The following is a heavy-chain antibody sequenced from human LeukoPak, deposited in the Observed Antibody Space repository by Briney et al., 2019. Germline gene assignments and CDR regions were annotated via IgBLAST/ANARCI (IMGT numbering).Heavy chain of an antibody. CDR1: GYTFTSYY. Sequence: GASVKVSCKASGYTFTSYYIHWVRQAPGQGLEWMAMINPSGDSTTYAQTIQGRVTMTRDTSTSTVYMDLSSLRSEDTAVYYCARGSGYGSGSLDWFDPWGQGALVTVSS. CDR3: ARGSGYGSGSLDWFDP. CDR2: INPSGDST. V-gene: IGHV1-46*01. D-gene: IGHD3-10*01. J-gene: IGHJ5*02.